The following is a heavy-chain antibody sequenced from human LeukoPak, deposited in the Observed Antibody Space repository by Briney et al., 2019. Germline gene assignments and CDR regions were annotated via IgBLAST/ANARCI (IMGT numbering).Heavy chain of an antibody. CDR1: GYTFTSYY. V-gene: IGHV1-46*01. CDR3: ATPVATPHFDY. D-gene: IGHD6-19*01. J-gene: IGHJ4*02. Sequence: ASVKVSCKASGYTFTSYYMHWVRQAPGQGLEWMGIINPSGGSTSYAQKFQGRVTMTEDTSTDTAYMELSSLRSEDTAVYYCATPVATPHFDYWGQGTLVTVSS. CDR2: INPSGGST.